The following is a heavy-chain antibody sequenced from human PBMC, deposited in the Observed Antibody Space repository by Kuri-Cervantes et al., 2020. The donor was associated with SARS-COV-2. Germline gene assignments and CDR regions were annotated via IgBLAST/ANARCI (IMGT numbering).Heavy chain of an antibody. CDR3: ARIPTGYSSKYYFDY. CDR2: IYYSGST. CDR1: GGSISSGDYY. Sequence: LRLSCTVSGGSISSGDYYWSWIRQPPGKGLEWIGYIYYSGSTYYNPSLKSRVTISVDTSKNQFSLKLSSVTAADTAVYYCARIPTGYSSKYYFDYWGQGTLVTVSS. D-gene: IGHD6-13*01. J-gene: IGHJ4*02. V-gene: IGHV4-30-4*08.